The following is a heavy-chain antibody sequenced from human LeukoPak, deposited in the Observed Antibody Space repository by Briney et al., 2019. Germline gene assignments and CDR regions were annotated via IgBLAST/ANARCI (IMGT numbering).Heavy chain of an antibody. CDR2: IIPIFGTA. J-gene: IGHJ5*02. V-gene: IGHV1-69*06. Sequence: SVKVSCKASGGTFSSYAISWVRQAPGQGLEWMGGIIPIFGTANYAQKFQGRVTITADKSTSTAYMELSSLRSEDTAVYYCARDGCSSTSCYPYNWFDPWGQGTVVTVSS. CDR3: ARDGCSSTSCYPYNWFDP. CDR1: GGTFSSYA. D-gene: IGHD2-2*01.